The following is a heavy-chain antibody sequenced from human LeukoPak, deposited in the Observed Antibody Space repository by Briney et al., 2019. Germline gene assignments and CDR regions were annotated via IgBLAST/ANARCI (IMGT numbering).Heavy chain of an antibody. CDR2: IWSDGTHK. D-gene: IGHD6-19*01. CDR1: GFTFSSYG. Sequence: PGRSLRLSCAASGFTFSSYGMHWVRQAPGKGLEWVAFIWSDGTHKFYADSVKGRFTISRDNSKNTVYLQMNSLRVDDTSVYFCARDPPDSGWAFWSGGQGTLVTVSS. CDR3: ARDPPDSGWAFWS. J-gene: IGHJ4*02. V-gene: IGHV3-33*01.